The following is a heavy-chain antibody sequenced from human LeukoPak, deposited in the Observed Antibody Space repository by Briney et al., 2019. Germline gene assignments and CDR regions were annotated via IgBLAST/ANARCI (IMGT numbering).Heavy chain of an antibody. Sequence: GGSLRLSCAASGFTFSSYSMNWVRQAPGKGLEWVSYISSSSTIYYADSVKGRFTISRDNAKNSLYLQMNSLRAEDTAVYYCAREGRDFWSGYSDYYYYMDVWGKGTTVTVSS. CDR3: AREGRDFWSGYSDYYYYMDV. D-gene: IGHD3-3*01. V-gene: IGHV3-48*01. CDR2: ISSSSTI. CDR1: GFTFSSYS. J-gene: IGHJ6*03.